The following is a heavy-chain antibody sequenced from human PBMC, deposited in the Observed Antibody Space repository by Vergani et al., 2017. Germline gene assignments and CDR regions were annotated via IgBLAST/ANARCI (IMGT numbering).Heavy chain of an antibody. Sequence: QVQLVQSGAEVKKPGSSVKVSCKASGGTFSSYTISWVRQAPGQGLEWMGGIIPILGIANYAQKFQGRVTITADKSTSTAYMELSSLRSEDTAVYYCARAAAGNYYYYGMDVWGQGTTVTVSS. CDR3: ARAAAGNYYYYGMDV. D-gene: IGHD6-13*01. V-gene: IGHV1-69*02. J-gene: IGHJ6*02. CDR2: IIPILGIA. CDR1: GGTFSSYT.